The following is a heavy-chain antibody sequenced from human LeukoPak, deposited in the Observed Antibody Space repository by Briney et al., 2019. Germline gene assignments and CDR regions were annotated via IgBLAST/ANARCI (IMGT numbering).Heavy chain of an antibody. J-gene: IGHJ6*02. CDR1: GFTFSSYG. D-gene: IGHD1-26*01. CDR2: IWYDGSNK. V-gene: IGHV3-33*01. Sequence: GGSLRLSCAASGFTFSSYGMPWVRQAPGKGLEWVAVIWYDGSNKYYADSVKGRFTISRDNSKNTLYLQMNSLRAEDTAVYYCASPQIGGANYGMDVWGQGTTVTVSS. CDR3: ASPQIGGANYGMDV.